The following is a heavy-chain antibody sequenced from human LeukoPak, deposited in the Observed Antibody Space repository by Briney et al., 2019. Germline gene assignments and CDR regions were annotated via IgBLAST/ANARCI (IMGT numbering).Heavy chain of an antibody. V-gene: IGHV3-23*01. CDR3: AKGTGRSSSWYYFDY. CDR2: ISGSGSST. Sequence: PGGSLRLSCAASGFTFSSYAMNWVRQAPGKGLEWVSGISGSGSSTYYADSVKGRFTISRDNSKNTLYLQMNSLRAEDTAVYYCAKGTGRSSSWYYFDYWGQGTLVTVSS. J-gene: IGHJ4*02. D-gene: IGHD6-13*01. CDR1: GFTFSSYA.